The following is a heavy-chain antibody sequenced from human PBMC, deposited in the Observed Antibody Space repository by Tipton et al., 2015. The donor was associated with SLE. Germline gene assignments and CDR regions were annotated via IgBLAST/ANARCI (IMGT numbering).Heavy chain of an antibody. Sequence: SLRLSCAASGFTFSSYGMHWVRQAPGKGLEWVAVIWYDGSNKYYADSVKGRFTISRDNSKNTLYLQMNSLRAEDTAVYYCAKDLEQQRYYGMDVWGQGTTVTVSS. J-gene: IGHJ6*02. CDR3: AKDLEQQRYYGMDV. CDR2: IWYDGSNK. D-gene: IGHD6-13*01. CDR1: GFTFSSYG. V-gene: IGHV3-33*06.